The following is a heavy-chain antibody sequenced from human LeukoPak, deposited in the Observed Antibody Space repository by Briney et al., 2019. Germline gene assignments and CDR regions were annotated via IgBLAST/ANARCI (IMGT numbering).Heavy chain of an antibody. CDR3: ARGYCSSTSCYTGGWFAP. D-gene: IGHD2-2*02. V-gene: IGHV4-34*01. Sequence: SETLSLTCAVHGRSFSGHYWSWVRQPPGKGLGLNGEINHSGSPNNNPSLKSRVTISENTSNSQFSLKLSSVTAEDTAVYYCARGYCSSTSCYTGGWFAPWGQGTLVTVPS. J-gene: IGHJ5*02. CDR2: INHSGSP. CDR1: GRSFSGHY.